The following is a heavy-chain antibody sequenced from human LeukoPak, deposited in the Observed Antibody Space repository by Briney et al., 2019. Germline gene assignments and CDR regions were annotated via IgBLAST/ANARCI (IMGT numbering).Heavy chain of an antibody. V-gene: IGHV4-39*01. J-gene: IGHJ4*02. CDR3: AMSGGYYFDY. Sequence: SETLSLTCTVSGGSISSSSYYWGWIRQPPGKGLEWIGSIYYSGSTYYNPSLKSRVTISVDTSKNQFSLKLSSVTAADTAVYYCAMSGGYYFDYWGQGTLVTVSS. CDR2: IYYSGST. CDR1: GGSISSSSYY. D-gene: IGHD3-22*01.